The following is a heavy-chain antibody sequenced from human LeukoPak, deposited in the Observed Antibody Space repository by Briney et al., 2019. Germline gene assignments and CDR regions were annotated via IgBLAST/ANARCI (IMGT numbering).Heavy chain of an antibody. D-gene: IGHD3-10*01. Sequence: GGSLRLSCAASGFTFSSYSMNWVRQAPGKGLEWVSSISSSSSYIYYADSVKGRFTISRDNAKNSLYLQMNSLRAEDTAVYYCATYGSGGRPFDYWGQGTLVTVSS. J-gene: IGHJ4*02. CDR3: ATYGSGGRPFDY. CDR2: ISSSSSYI. V-gene: IGHV3-21*01. CDR1: GFTFSSYS.